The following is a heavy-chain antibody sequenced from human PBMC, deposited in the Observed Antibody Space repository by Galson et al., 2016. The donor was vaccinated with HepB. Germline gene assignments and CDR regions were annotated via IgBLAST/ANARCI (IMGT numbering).Heavy chain of an antibody. CDR3: ARAPCSGGSCYSYYQYYYGIDV. D-gene: IGHD2-15*01. J-gene: IGHJ6*02. CDR1: GGSIISGGYY. Sequence: TLSLTCTVSGGSIISGGYYWSWIRQHPGKGLEWIGYIYYSGSTHYNPSLKSRVTISVDTSKNQFSLRLSSVSAADTAVYYCARAPCSGGSCYSYYQYYYGIDVWPRGHGHRLL. CDR2: IYYSGST. V-gene: IGHV4-31*03.